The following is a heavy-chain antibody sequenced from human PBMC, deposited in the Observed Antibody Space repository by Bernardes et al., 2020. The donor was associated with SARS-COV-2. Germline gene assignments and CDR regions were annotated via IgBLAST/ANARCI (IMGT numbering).Heavy chain of an antibody. Sequence: GGSLRLSRTTSGFTFIDHYMTWIRQAPGKGLEWVSHISGSGAINYADSVKGRFTISRDNAKNSLYLQMNNLRVEDTAIYYCARDGFFHYDVLTGYMSVLDFWGQGTLVTVSS. V-gene: IGHV3-11*01. D-gene: IGHD3-9*01. CDR1: GFTFIDHY. J-gene: IGHJ4*02. CDR3: ARDGFFHYDVLTGYMSVLDF. CDR2: ISGSGAI.